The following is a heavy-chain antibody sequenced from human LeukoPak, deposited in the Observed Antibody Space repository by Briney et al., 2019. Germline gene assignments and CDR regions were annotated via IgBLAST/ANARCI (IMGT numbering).Heavy chain of an antibody. Sequence: GGSLRLSCEASGFTFSRYEMNWVRQAPGKGMEWVSYISSGGSTIYYADSLKGRFTISRDNAKNSLYLQINGLRAEDTAVYYCAWGRSKRIDYWGQGTLVTVSS. CDR1: GFTFSRYE. V-gene: IGHV3-48*03. D-gene: IGHD7-27*01. J-gene: IGHJ4*02. CDR2: ISSGGSTI. CDR3: AWGRSKRIDY.